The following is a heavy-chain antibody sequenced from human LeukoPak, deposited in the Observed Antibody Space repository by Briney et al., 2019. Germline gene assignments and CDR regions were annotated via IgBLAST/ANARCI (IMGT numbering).Heavy chain of an antibody. D-gene: IGHD3-3*01. J-gene: IGHJ4*02. V-gene: IGHV3-30*02. CDR3: ARDPLIPTYYDFWSGYLYYFDY. Sequence: PGGSLRLSCAASGFTFSSYGMHWVRQAPGKGLEWVAFIRYDGSNKYYADSVKGRFTISRDNAKNSLYLQMNSLRAEDTAVYYCARDPLIPTYYDFWSGYLYYFDYWGQGTLVTVSS. CDR1: GFTFSSYG. CDR2: IRYDGSNK.